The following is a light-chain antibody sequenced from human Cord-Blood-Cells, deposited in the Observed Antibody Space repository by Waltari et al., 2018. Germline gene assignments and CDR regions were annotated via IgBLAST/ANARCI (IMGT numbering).Light chain of an antibody. CDR3: AAWDDSLIGPV. J-gene: IGLJ3*02. Sequence: QSVLTQPPSVSEAPGQRVTISCSGSSSNIGNNAVNWYQQLPGKAPKLLIYYDDLLPSGVSDRFSGSKSGNLASLAMCGLQYVDEADYYCAAWDDSLIGPVFGGGTKLAVL. CDR2: YDD. V-gene: IGLV1-36*01. CDR1: SSNIGNNA.